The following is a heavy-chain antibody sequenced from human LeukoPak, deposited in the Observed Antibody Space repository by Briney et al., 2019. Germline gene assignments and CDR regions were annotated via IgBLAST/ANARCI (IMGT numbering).Heavy chain of an antibody. CDR1: GFTFRAYS. Sequence: GGSLRLSCAASGFTFRAYSMNWVRQAPGKGLEWVSHISSSGGAIYYADSVQGRFTISRDNAKNSVSLQIDSLRAEDTGTYYCARDTTHYDYYMDVWGKGTTVTVSS. CDR3: ARDTTHYDYYMDV. CDR2: ISSSGGAI. J-gene: IGHJ6*03. V-gene: IGHV3-48*04. D-gene: IGHD1-14*01.